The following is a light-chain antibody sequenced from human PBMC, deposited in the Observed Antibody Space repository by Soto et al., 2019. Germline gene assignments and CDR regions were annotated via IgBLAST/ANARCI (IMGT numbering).Light chain of an antibody. Sequence: EIVLTQSPGTLSLSPGERATLSCRASQSVSNNYLAWYQQKPGQAPRLLIYGASNRATGIPDRFSGSGSGTDFTLTISRLEPEDFATYYCQQSYSTLLTFGGGTKVEIK. V-gene: IGKV3-20*01. J-gene: IGKJ4*01. CDR3: QQSYSTLLT. CDR2: GAS. CDR1: QSVSNNY.